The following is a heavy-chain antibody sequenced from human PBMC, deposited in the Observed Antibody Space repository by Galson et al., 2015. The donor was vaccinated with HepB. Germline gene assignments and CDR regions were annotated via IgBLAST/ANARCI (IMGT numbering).Heavy chain of an antibody. CDR1: GFTFSSYN. Sequence: SLRLSCAASGFTFSSYNMNWVRQAPGKGLEWVSSISSGSRNIYYADSLKGRFTISRDNAKNSLYLHMNSLSPEDTAVYYCAREDQGPREGDVFDFWCQGIMVTVAS. D-gene: IGHD1-26*01. V-gene: IGHV3-21*01. J-gene: IGHJ3*01. CDR3: AREDQGPREGDVFDF. CDR2: ISSGSRNI.